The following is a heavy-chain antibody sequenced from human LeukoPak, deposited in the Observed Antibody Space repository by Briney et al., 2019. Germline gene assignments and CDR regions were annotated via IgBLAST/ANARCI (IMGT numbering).Heavy chain of an antibody. CDR3: AKDGNWARFEN. V-gene: IGHV3-23*01. D-gene: IGHD7-27*01. CDR1: GFTFDDYA. Sequence: GGSLRLSCAASGFTFDDYAMHWVRHAPGKGLVWVSVISDGGSTYYADSVKGRFTISRDNSKNTLYLQMNSPRAEDTAAYYCAKDGNWARFENWGQGTLVTVSS. CDR2: ISDGGST. J-gene: IGHJ4*02.